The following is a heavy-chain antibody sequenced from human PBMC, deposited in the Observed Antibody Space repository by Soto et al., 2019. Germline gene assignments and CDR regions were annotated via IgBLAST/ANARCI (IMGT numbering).Heavy chain of an antibody. V-gene: IGHV3-7*03. D-gene: IGHD3-16*01. J-gene: IGHJ6*02. CDR2: IKQDGSEK. CDR1: GFTFSSYL. CDR3: ARDGGSREGYGLDV. Sequence: GSLRLSCAASGFTFSSYLMSWVRQAPGKGLEWVANIKQDGSEKYYVDSVKGRFTISRDNAKNSLYLQMNSLRAEDTAVYYCARDGGSREGYGLDVWGQGTTVTVSS.